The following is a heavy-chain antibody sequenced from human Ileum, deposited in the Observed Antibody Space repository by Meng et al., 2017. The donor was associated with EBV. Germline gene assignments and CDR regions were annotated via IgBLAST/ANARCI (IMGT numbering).Heavy chain of an antibody. CDR1: GGSIRSRCYF. D-gene: IGHD6-13*01. J-gene: IGHJ4*02. CDR3: ARGSTPAAGAY. Sequence: QLPPPECGPGLGKASGTLFLRFHVSGGSIRSRCYFWGLIRPPPGKGLGWVGSIYSSGTPNYNPSLTSRVTISLDTSKNPFPLKLGSVTAADTAVHYCARGSTPAAGAYWGQGTLVTVSS. CDR2: IYSSGTP. V-gene: IGHV4-39*07.